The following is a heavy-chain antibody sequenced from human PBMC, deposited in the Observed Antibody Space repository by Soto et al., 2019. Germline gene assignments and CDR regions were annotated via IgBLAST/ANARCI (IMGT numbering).Heavy chain of an antibody. D-gene: IGHD5-18*01. CDR3: ARGAGGNSWRSPTFDS. Sequence: GGSLRLSCAASGFTVSNNYMTWVRQAPGRGLDWVSIIFSAGSTYYADSVRGRFTISRDNSKNTLYLQMSSLRAEDTAIYYCARGAGGNSWRSPTFDSWGHGTMVTVSS. J-gene: IGHJ4*01. CDR2: IFSAGST. V-gene: IGHV3-66*01. CDR1: GFTVSNNY.